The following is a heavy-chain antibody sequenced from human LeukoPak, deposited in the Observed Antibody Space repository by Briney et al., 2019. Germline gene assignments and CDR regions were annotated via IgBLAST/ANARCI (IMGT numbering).Heavy chain of an antibody. D-gene: IGHD3-10*01. J-gene: IGHJ4*02. Sequence: SETLSLTCAVYGGSFSGYYWSWIRQPPGKGLEWIGEINHSGSTNYNPSLKSRVTISVDKSKNQFSLKLSSVTAADTAVYYCARGAPLWFGESRGFDYWGQGTLVTVSS. CDR2: INHSGST. CDR3: ARGAPLWFGESRGFDY. V-gene: IGHV4-34*01. CDR1: GGSFSGYY.